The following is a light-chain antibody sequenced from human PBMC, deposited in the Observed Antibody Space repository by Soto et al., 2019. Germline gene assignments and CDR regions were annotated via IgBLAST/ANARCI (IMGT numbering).Light chain of an antibody. J-gene: IGKJ2*01. CDR2: GAS. CDR3: QQYDNAPHT. V-gene: IGKV3-20*01. CDR1: QTLRRTY. Sequence: EIVLMQSPGTLSLSPWERATLSCRASQTLRRTYIAWYQQKPGQAPRVLIYGASKRATGIPDRFSGSGSGTDFSLTTIRLEPEVFTVHYCQQYDNAPHTYGQGTKVEIK.